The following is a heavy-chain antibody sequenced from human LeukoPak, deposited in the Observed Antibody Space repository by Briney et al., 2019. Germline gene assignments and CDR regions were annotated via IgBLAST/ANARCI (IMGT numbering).Heavy chain of an antibody. CDR1: GDSISSSSYY. Sequence: PSETLSLTCTVSGDSISSSSYYWAWIRQPPGRGLEWIVSMYYSGGTYYNPSLKSRVTISVDTSKNQFSLKLSSVTAADTAVYYCARTRIAAAGWFDPWGQGTLVTVSS. CDR3: ARTRIAAAGWFDP. V-gene: IGHV4-39*07. J-gene: IGHJ5*02. CDR2: MYYSGGT. D-gene: IGHD6-13*01.